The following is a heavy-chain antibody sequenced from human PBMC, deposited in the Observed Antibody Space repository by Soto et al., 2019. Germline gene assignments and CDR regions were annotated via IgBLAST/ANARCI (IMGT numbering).Heavy chain of an antibody. Sequence: QLQLQESGPGLVRPSETLSLICTVSGGSITRKDHYWGWIRQSPGKGLEWIGDIKSSGSTNYNLSLKSRVSMSVEPSKNQFSLKMNSVTAADTAVYYCARLGSSGWYQGSYFDYWGQGTLVTVSS. CDR2: IKSSGST. CDR3: ARLGSSGWYQGSYFDY. J-gene: IGHJ4*02. CDR1: GGSITRKDHY. D-gene: IGHD6-19*01. V-gene: IGHV4-39*01.